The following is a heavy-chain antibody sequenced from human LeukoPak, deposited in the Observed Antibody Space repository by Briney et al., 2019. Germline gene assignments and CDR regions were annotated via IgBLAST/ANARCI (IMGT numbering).Heavy chain of an antibody. D-gene: IGHD3-22*01. CDR1: GGSISSYY. J-gene: IGHJ5*02. CDR2: IYTSGST. Sequence: SETLSLTCTVSGGSISSYYWSWIRQPAGKGLEWIGRIYTSGSTNYNPSLKSRVTISVDTSKNQFSLKLSSVTAADTAVYYCARGSYYYDSSPFDPWGQGTLVTVSS. V-gene: IGHV4-4*07. CDR3: ARGSYYYDSSPFDP.